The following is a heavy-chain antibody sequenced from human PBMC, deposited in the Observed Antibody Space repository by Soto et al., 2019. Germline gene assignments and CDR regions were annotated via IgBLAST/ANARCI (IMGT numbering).Heavy chain of an antibody. D-gene: IGHD5-12*01. CDR2: INAGNGNT. Sequence: GASVKVSCKASGYTFTSYAMHWVRQAPGQRLEWMGWINAGNGNTKYSQKFQGRVTITRDTSASTAYMELSSLRSEDTAVYYCARETIDPLVATENDAFDIWGQGTMVTVSS. J-gene: IGHJ3*02. CDR3: ARETIDPLVATENDAFDI. CDR1: GYTFTSYA. V-gene: IGHV1-3*01.